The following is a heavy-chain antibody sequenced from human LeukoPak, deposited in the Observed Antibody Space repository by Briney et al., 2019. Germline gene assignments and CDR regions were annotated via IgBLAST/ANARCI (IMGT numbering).Heavy chain of an antibody. D-gene: IGHD5-24*01. CDR1: GNSVPSYS. CDR2: NNLTGGST. CDR3: ARGGRMATISPIDY. Sequence: GASVRVSCKAAGNSVPSYSMHWVRQAPGQWLEWMGINNLTGGSTTYAQKFQGRVTITADESTSTAYMELSSLRSEDTAVYYCARGGRMATISPIDYWGQGTLVTVSS. V-gene: IGHV1-46*01. J-gene: IGHJ4*02.